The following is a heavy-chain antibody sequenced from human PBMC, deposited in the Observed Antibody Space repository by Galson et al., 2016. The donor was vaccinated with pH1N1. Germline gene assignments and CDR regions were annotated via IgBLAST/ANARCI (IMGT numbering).Heavy chain of an antibody. CDR3: ARMARITAPDTEYYFDY. V-gene: IGHV4-38-2*01. CDR1: GYSISSGYY. J-gene: IGHJ4*02. Sequence: LSLTCAVSGYSISSGYYWGWVRQPPGKGLEWIASIYETGDTYYNPSLKSRVAISVDMSKNHFSLKLNSVTAADTAVYYCARMARITAPDTEYYFDYWGQGMLVTVSS. D-gene: IGHD6-13*01. CDR2: IYETGDT.